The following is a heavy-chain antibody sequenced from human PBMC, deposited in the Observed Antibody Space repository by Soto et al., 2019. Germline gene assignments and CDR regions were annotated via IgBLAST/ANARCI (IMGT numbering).Heavy chain of an antibody. D-gene: IGHD3-9*01. CDR1: GYSLTELS. Sequence: TSVKVSWKVSGYSLTELSRQWVRQANGKGLEWMGGFDPEDGETIYAQKFQGRVTMTEDTSTDTAYMELSSLRSEDTAVYYCATVPLRYFDWGFDPWGQGTLVTVSS. J-gene: IGHJ5*02. V-gene: IGHV1-24*01. CDR3: ATVPLRYFDWGFDP. CDR2: FDPEDGET.